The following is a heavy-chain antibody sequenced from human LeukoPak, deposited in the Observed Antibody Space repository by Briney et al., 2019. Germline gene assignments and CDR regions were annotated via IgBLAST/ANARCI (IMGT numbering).Heavy chain of an antibody. Sequence: ASVKVSCKASGYTFTGYYMHWVRQAPGQGLEWMGWINPNSGGTNYAQKFQGRVTMTRDTSISTAYMELSRLRSDDTAVYYCARPRDGYNKYFQHWCQGTLVTVSS. CDR2: INPNSGGT. J-gene: IGHJ1*01. CDR3: ARPRDGYNKYFQH. V-gene: IGHV1-2*02. D-gene: IGHD5-24*01. CDR1: GYTFTGYY.